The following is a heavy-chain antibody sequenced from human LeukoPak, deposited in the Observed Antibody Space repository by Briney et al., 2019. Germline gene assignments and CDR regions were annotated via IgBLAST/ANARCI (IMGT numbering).Heavy chain of an antibody. V-gene: IGHV4-31*03. Sequence: KPSETLSLTCTVSGGSISSGGYYWSWIRQHPGKGLEWIGYIYYSGSTYYNPSLKSRVTISVDTSKNQFSLKLSSVTAADTAVYYCARANDGYYYGSGSYEPTGYYYFDYWGQGTLVTVSS. J-gene: IGHJ4*02. D-gene: IGHD3-10*01. CDR2: IYYSGST. CDR1: GGSISSGGYY. CDR3: ARANDGYYYGSGSYEPTGYYYFDY.